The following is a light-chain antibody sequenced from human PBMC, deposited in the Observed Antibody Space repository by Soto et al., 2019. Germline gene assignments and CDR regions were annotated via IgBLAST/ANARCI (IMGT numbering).Light chain of an antibody. CDR2: AAS. Sequence: EIVLTQSPGTLSLSPGERATLSCRASQSVSSSYLAWYQQKPGQAPRLFIYAASIRATGIPDRFSGSGSGTDFTLTISSLQSEDFAVYFCQQYDNWPYTFGQGTKLEIK. J-gene: IGKJ2*01. CDR3: QQYDNWPYT. CDR1: QSVSSSY. V-gene: IGKV3-20*01.